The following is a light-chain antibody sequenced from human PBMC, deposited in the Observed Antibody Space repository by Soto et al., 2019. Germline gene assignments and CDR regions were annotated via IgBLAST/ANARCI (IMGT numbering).Light chain of an antibody. J-gene: IGLJ1*01. CDR1: SSDVGGYNY. CDR2: DVS. CDR3: CSYAASYTHV. Sequence: QSALTQPRSVSGSPGQSVTISCTGTSSDVGGYNYVSWYQQHPGKAPKLMIYDVSKRPSGVPDRFSGSKSGNTASLTISGLQAEDDADYYCCSYAASYTHVFGTGTKLTV. V-gene: IGLV2-11*01.